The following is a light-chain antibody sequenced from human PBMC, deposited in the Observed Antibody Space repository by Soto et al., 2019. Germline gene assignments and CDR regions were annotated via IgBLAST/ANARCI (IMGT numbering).Light chain of an antibody. V-gene: IGKV3D-20*02. J-gene: IGKJ5*01. CDR2: GAS. CDR3: QQRSSGVT. Sequence: EIVLTQSPGTLSLCPGERATLPCRATQSVSRSYLAWDHEKAGQAARLLIRGASSRATGIPDRFSGSGSGTEFTLTISSLEPEDSAVYFCQQRSSGVTFGQGTRLELK. CDR1: QSVSRSY.